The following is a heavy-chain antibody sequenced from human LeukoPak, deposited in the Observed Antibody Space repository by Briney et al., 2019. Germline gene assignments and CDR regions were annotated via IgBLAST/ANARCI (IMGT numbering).Heavy chain of an antibody. CDR3: ARDRGYCGGDCYREHNAFDI. J-gene: IGHJ3*02. V-gene: IGHV3-21*01. CDR1: GFTFSSYS. CDR2: ISSSSSYI. D-gene: IGHD2-21*01. Sequence: PGGSLRLSCAASGFTFSSYSMNWVRQAPGKGMEWVSSISSSSSYIYYADSVKGRFTISRDNAKNSLYLQMNSLRAEDTAVYYCARDRGYCGGDCYREHNAFDIWGQGTMVTVSS.